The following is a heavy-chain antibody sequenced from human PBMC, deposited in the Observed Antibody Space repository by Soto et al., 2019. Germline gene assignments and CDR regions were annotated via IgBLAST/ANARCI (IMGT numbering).Heavy chain of an antibody. D-gene: IGHD1-26*01. Sequence: WASVKVSCKASGGTFSSYAISWVRQAPGQGLEWMGGIIPIFGTANYAQKFQGRVTITADESTSTAYMELSSLRSEDTAVYYCARAEWGDGAFDIWGQGTMVTVSS. CDR3: ARAEWGDGAFDI. CDR2: IIPIFGTA. V-gene: IGHV1-69*13. CDR1: GGTFSSYA. J-gene: IGHJ3*02.